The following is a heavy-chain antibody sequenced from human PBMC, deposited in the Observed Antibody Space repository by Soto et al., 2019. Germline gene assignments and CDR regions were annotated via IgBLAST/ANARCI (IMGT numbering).Heavy chain of an antibody. Sequence: GASVKVSCKASGCTFTSYAMHWVRQAPGQRLEWMGWINAGNGNTKYSQKFQGRVTITRDTSASTAYMELSSLRSEDTAVYYCARAPPGGGSPWEWFDPWGQGTLVTVSS. J-gene: IGHJ5*02. CDR3: ARAPPGGGSPWEWFDP. CDR2: INAGNGNT. V-gene: IGHV1-3*01. CDR1: GCTFTSYA. D-gene: IGHD2-15*01.